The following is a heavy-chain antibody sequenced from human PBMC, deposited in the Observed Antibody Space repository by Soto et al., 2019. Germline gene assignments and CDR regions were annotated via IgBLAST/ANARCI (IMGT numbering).Heavy chain of an antibody. V-gene: IGHV1-69*13. CDR2: IIPIFGTA. CDR3: ARVEEYCSSTSCYRDYYYGMDV. J-gene: IGHJ6*02. CDR1: GGTFSSYA. D-gene: IGHD2-2*01. Sequence: SVKVSCKASGGTFSSYAISWVRQAPGQGLEWMGGIIPIFGTANYAQKFQGRVTITADESTSTAYMELSSLRSEDTAVYYCARVEEYCSSTSCYRDYYYGMDVWGQGTTVTVSS.